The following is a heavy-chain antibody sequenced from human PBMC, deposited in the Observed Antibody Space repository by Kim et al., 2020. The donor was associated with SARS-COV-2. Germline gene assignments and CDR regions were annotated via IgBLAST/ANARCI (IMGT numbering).Heavy chain of an antibody. CDR2: IIPIFGTA. J-gene: IGHJ3*02. D-gene: IGHD1-26*01. CDR3: ATKSGPPIVGAMGAFDI. CDR1: GGTFSSYA. Sequence: SVKVSCKASGGTFSSYAISWVRQAPGQGLEWMGGIIPIFGTANYAQKFQGRVTITADESTSTAYMELSSLRSEDTAVYYCATKSGPPIVGAMGAFDIWGQGTMVTVSS. V-gene: IGHV1-69*13.